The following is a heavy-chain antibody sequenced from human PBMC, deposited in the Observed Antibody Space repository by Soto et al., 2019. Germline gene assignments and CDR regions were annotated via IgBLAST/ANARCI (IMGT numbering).Heavy chain of an antibody. D-gene: IGHD6-6*01. Sequence: VKVSCKASGGTFSSYAISWVRQAPGQGLEWMGGIIPIFGTANYAQKFQGRVTITADESTSTDYMELSSLRSEDTAVYYCARVYSSSFHPWSNYGMDVWGQGTTVTVSS. J-gene: IGHJ6*02. V-gene: IGHV1-69*13. CDR3: ARVYSSSFHPWSNYGMDV. CDR2: IIPIFGTA. CDR1: GGTFSSYA.